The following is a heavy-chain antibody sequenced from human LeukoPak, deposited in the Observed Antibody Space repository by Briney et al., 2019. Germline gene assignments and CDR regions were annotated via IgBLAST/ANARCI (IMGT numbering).Heavy chain of an antibody. J-gene: IGHJ4*02. Sequence: GGSLRLSCAASGFTFSSYAMHWVRQAPGKGLEWVAVISHDGGNKYYADSVKGRFTISRDNSKNTLYLQMNSLRAEDTAVYYCARVRGIAAARDWGQGTLVTVSS. V-gene: IGHV3-33*05. D-gene: IGHD6-25*01. CDR3: ARVRGIAAARD. CDR1: GFTFSSYA. CDR2: ISHDGGNK.